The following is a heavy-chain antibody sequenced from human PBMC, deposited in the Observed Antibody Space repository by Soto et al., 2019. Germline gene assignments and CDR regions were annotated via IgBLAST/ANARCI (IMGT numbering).Heavy chain of an antibody. J-gene: IGHJ3*02. CDR2: IYYSGST. D-gene: IGHD3-16*02. CDR3: ARAGGSYDYIWGSYRHGSAFDS. CDR1: GGSISSYY. V-gene: IGHV4-59*01. Sequence: SETLSLTCTVSGGSISSYYWSWIRQPPGKGLEWIGYIYYSGSTNYNPSLKSRVTISVDTSKNQFSLKLSSVTAADTAVYYCARAGGSYDYIWGSYRHGSAFDSWGQGTMVTVSS.